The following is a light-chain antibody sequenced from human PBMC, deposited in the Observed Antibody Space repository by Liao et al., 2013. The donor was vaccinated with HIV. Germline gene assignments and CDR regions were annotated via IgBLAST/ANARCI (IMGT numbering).Light chain of an antibody. CDR3: QVWDSATDLQV. CDR1: KIGGKS. J-gene: IGLJ3*02. Sequence: SYVLSQPPSVSVAPGRTARITCGGNKIGGKSVNWYQQKPGQAPVLVIYYDSDRPSGIPGRFSGSNSGNTATLTISGTQPMDEADYYCQVWDSATDLQVFGGGTKLTVL. V-gene: IGLV3-21*04. CDR2: YDS.